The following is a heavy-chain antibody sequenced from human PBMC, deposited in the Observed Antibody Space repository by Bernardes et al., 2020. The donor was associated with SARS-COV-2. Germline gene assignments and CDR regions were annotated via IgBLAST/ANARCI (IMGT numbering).Heavy chain of an antibody. J-gene: IGHJ3*02. D-gene: IGHD2-15*01. CDR2: IYYNGNS. V-gene: IGHV4-39*07. CDR1: GGSIGSRSYY. CDR3: ARPGGYCGGGSCYSYDAFDI. Sequence: SETLSLTCTVSGGSIGSRSYYWGWIRQPPGKGLEWIGNIYYNGNSHYNPSLKNRVTISIDTSKKQFSLRLSSVTAADTAVYYCARPGGYCGGGSCYSYDAFDIWGQGTMVTVSS.